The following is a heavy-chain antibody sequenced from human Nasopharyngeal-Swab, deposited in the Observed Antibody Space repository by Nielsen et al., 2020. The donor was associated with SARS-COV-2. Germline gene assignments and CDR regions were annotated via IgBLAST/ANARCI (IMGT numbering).Heavy chain of an antibody. J-gene: IGHJ4*02. V-gene: IGHV3-73*01. CDR3: TTDFYFDY. Sequence: GGSLRLSCAASGFNLNTFWIHWVRQAPGKGLEWVGRIGDKDHNYATTYGASVQGRFTISRDDSKNTAFLQMDSPKTEDTALYYCTTDFYFDYWGQGTLVTVSS. CDR2: IGDKDHNYAT. CDR1: GFNLNTFW.